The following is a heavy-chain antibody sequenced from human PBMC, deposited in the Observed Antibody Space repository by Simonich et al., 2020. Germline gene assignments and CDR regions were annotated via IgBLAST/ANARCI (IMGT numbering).Heavy chain of an antibody. Sequence: EVQLVESGGGLVQPGGSLRLSCAASGFTLSSYWMHWVRQAPGKGLGWVSRMNSDGSSTSYADSVKCRFTISRDNAKNTLYLQMNSLRAEDTAVYYCARNRLDYWGQGTLVTVSS. V-gene: IGHV3-74*01. CDR3: ARNRLDY. CDR2: MNSDGSST. J-gene: IGHJ4*02. CDR1: GFTLSSYW.